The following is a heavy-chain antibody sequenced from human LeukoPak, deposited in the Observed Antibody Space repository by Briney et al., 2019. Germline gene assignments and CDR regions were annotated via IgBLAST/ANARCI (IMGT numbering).Heavy chain of an antibody. CDR1: GYTFTSYG. D-gene: IGHD6-19*01. Sequence: ASVKVSCKASGYTFTSYGISWVRQAPGKGLEWMGGFDPEDGETIYAQKFQGRVTMTEDTSTDTAYMELSSLRSEDTAVYYCATGHIAVAGIPLNNWGQGTLVTVSS. J-gene: IGHJ4*02. CDR3: ATGHIAVAGIPLNN. V-gene: IGHV1-24*01. CDR2: FDPEDGET.